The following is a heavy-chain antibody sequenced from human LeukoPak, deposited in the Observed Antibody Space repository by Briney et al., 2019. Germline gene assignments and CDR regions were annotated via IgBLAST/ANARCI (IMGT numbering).Heavy chain of an antibody. CDR3: AKLHDYGDYMYYFDY. J-gene: IGHJ4*02. D-gene: IGHD4-17*01. CDR2: ISGSGGST. Sequence: QAGGSLRLSCAASGFTFSSYAMSWVRQAPGKGLEWVSAISGSGGSTYYADSVKGRFTISRDNSKNTPYLQMNSLRAEDTAVYYCAKLHDYGDYMYYFDYWGQGTLVTVSS. V-gene: IGHV3-23*01. CDR1: GFTFSSYA.